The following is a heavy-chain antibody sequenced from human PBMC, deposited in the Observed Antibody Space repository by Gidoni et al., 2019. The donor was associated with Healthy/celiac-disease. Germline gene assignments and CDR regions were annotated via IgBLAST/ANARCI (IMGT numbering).Heavy chain of an antibody. CDR3: ARGPDTAMGTHDY. J-gene: IGHJ4*02. D-gene: IGHD5-18*01. V-gene: IGHV4-34*01. CDR2: INHSGST. Sequence: QVQLQQWGAGLLTPSETLSLTCAVYGGSFSGYYWSWIRQPPGKGLEWIGEINHSGSTNYNPSLKSRVTISVDTSKNQFSLKLSSVTAADTAVYYCARGPDTAMGTHDYWGQGTLVTVSS. CDR1: GGSFSGYY.